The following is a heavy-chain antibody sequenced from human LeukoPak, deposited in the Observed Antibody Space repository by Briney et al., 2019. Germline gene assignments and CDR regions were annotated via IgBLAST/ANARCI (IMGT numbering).Heavy chain of an antibody. J-gene: IGHJ4*02. V-gene: IGHV4-59*02. CDR2: VYYGGST. D-gene: IGHD2-15*01. CDR1: GGSVSGYY. CDR3: ARIHRYCSGGACYVLDN. Sequence: SSETLSLTCVVSGGSVSGYYWGWIRQPPGRGLEWIGYVYYGGSTNYNPSFKSRITISVDTSRNQFSLQLSSVTAADTAVYYCARIHRYCSGGACYVLDNWGQGTLVAVSS.